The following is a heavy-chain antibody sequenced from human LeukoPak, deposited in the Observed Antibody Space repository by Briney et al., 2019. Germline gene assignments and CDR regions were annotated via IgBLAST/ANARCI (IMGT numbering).Heavy chain of an antibody. CDR3: ARDYALLYCSSTSCENYYYYYMDV. CDR1: GYTFTSYY. CDR2: INPSGGST. J-gene: IGHJ6*03. D-gene: IGHD2-2*01. V-gene: IGHV1-46*01. Sequence: APVKVSCKASGYTFTSYYMHWVRQAPGQGLEWMGIINPSGGSTSYAQKFQGRVTMTRDTSTSTVYMELSSLRSEDTAVYYCARDYALLYCSSTSCENYYYYYMDVWGKGTTVTVSS.